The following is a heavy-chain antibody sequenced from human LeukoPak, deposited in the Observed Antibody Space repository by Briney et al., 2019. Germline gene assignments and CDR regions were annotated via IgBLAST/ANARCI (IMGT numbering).Heavy chain of an antibody. CDR2: MNPNSGNT. J-gene: IGHJ5*02. Sequence: EASVKVSCKASGYTFTGYDINWVRQATGQGLEWMGWMNPNSGNTGYAQKFQGRVTMTRNTSISTAYMELSSLRSEDTAVYYCARALGYCTNGVCRSDNWFDPWGQGTLVTVSS. D-gene: IGHD2-8*01. V-gene: IGHV1-8*01. CDR3: ARALGYCTNGVCRSDNWFDP. CDR1: GYTFTGYD.